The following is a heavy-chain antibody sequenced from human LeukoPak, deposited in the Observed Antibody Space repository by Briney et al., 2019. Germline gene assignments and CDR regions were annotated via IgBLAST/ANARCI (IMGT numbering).Heavy chain of an antibody. CDR2: ISSRGDTI. J-gene: IGHJ4*02. V-gene: IGHV3-48*03. CDR1: GFTFSSYA. CDR3: ARGYASAWCDY. Sequence: GGSLRLSCAASGFTFSSYAMHWVRQAPGKGLEWVSYISSRGDTIYYADSVRGRFTLYRDNAKNSLYLQMNSLRAEDTAVYYCARGYASAWCDYWGQGALVTVSS. D-gene: IGHD6-19*01.